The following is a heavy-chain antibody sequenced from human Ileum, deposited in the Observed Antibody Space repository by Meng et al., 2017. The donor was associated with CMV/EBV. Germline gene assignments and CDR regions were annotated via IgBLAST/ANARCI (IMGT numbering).Heavy chain of an antibody. CDR2: VYCGGGH. Sequence: VKVPGPGLVMVKPSDTLSFTCPVSGRSISGYCWGWIRQPATKGLEWIGRVYCGGGHDYNPSLQSRVTMSEDTSKNQFSLKLSSVTAADTAVYYCARGSSSWAFDYWGQGTLVTVSS. V-gene: IGHV4-4*07. D-gene: IGHD2-2*01. J-gene: IGHJ4*02. CDR1: GRSISGYC. CDR3: ARGSSSWAFDY.